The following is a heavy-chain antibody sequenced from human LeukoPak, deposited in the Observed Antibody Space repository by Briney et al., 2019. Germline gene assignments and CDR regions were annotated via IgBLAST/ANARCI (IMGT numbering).Heavy chain of an antibody. CDR1: GYTFTNYD. CDR3: ARVRTTYCSSTSCYRFDP. CDR2: MNPNSGNT. V-gene: IGHV1-8*03. Sequence: ASVKVSCKASGYTFTNYDINWVRQATGQGLEWVGWMNPNSGNTGYAQKFQGRVTITRNTSIGTAYMELSSLRSEDTAVYYCARVRTTYCSSTSCYRFDPWGQGTLVTVSS. D-gene: IGHD2-2*02. J-gene: IGHJ5*02.